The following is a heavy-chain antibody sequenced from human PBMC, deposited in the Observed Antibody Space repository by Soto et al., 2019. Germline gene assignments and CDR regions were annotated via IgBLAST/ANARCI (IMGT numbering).Heavy chain of an antibody. CDR2: MTADGRTT. CDR1: GFTFGNYW. V-gene: IGHV3-74*03. J-gene: IGHJ4*02. CDR3: ARAEVDY. Sequence: LRLSCAASGFTFGNYWMHWVRQAPGKGPEWVSRMTADGRTTQYADSVKGRFTVSRDIAKSTMYLQMNSLRAEDTAVYYCARAEVDYWGPGTLVTVSS.